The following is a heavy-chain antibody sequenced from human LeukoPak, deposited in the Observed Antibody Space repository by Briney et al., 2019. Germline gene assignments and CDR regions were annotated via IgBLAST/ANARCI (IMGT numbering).Heavy chain of an antibody. CDR3: AGSGGYSSDAYDF. Sequence: PGGSLRLSCASSGFIFSTYAMNWLRQVPGKGLELVSVISGSGGSLDDADSVKGRFTISRDNSKNTLYLQMNSLRAEDTAVYYCAGSGGYSSDAYDFWGQGTMVTVSS. J-gene: IGHJ3*01. CDR1: GFIFSTYA. V-gene: IGHV3-23*01. D-gene: IGHD1-26*01. CDR2: ISGSGGSL.